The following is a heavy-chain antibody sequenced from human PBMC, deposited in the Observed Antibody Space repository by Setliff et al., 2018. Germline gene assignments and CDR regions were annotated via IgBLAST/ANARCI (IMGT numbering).Heavy chain of an antibody. Sequence: KPSETLSLTCTVSGDSISSGDYFWSWIRQPPGKGLEWIAYIYHSGSAYNNPSLKSRVTMSVDTSKNQFSLHLTPVTAADTAVYYCAREVGTSTSSDAFDVWGQGMMVTVSS. CDR1: GDSISSGDYF. CDR2: IYHSGSA. J-gene: IGHJ3*01. V-gene: IGHV4-30-4*08. CDR3: AREVGTSTSSDAFDV. D-gene: IGHD1-26*01.